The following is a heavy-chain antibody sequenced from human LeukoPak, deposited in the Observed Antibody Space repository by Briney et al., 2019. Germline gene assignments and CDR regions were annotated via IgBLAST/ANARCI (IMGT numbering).Heavy chain of an antibody. CDR3: AKDRAGPFDY. J-gene: IGHJ4*02. V-gene: IGHV3-30*18. CDR2: ISYDGSNK. CDR1: GFTFSSYG. D-gene: IGHD6-13*01. Sequence: GRSLRLSCAASGFTFSSYGMHWVRQAPGKGLEWVAVISYDGSNKYYADSVKGRFTISRDNSKNTLYLQMNSLRAEDTAAYYCAKDRAGPFDYWGQGTLVTVSS.